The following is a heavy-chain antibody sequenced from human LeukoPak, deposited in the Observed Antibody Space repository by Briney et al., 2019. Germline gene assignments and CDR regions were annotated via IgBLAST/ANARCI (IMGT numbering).Heavy chain of an antibody. V-gene: IGHV5-51*01. J-gene: IGHJ6*03. CDR2: IYPGDSDT. CDR3: ARGPYCGSTSCYSPYYYYYMNV. Sequence: GASLQISCQGSGSSFTSYWIGWVRQLPGKGLDWMGIIYPGDSDTRYSPSFQGQATISADKSTSTAYLQWSSLKASDTAMYYCARGPYCGSTSCYSPYYYYYMNVWGKGTTVTVSS. CDR1: GSSFTSYW. D-gene: IGHD2-2*01.